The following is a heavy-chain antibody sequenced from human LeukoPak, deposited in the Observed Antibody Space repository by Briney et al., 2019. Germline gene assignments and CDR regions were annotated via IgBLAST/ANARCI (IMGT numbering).Heavy chain of an antibody. D-gene: IGHD4-23*01. Sequence: GGSLRLSCAASGFTFSDYSMNWVRQAPGKGLEWLSYISSSSSTIYYADSVKGRFTISRDNAKNSLYLQMNSLRAEDTAVYYCARARGLDYGGNSPFDYWGQGTLVTVSS. CDR2: ISSSSSTI. J-gene: IGHJ4*02. V-gene: IGHV3-48*01. CDR3: ARARGLDYGGNSPFDY. CDR1: GFTFSDYS.